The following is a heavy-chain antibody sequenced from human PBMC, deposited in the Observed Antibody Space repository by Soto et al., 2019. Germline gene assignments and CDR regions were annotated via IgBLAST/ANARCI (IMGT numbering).Heavy chain of an antibody. CDR1: GFTVSSNY. J-gene: IGHJ6*02. Sequence: EVQLVESGGDLVQPGGSLRLSCAASGFTVSSNYMSWVRQAPGMGLEWISIIYSAGNTYYADSVKGRFTISRDNSKNTLYLQMNSLGAEDTAVYYCARDFVVGGPTINYYYGMDVWGQGTTVTVSS. CDR3: ARDFVVGGPTINYYYGMDV. CDR2: IYSAGNT. V-gene: IGHV3-66*01. D-gene: IGHD1-26*01.